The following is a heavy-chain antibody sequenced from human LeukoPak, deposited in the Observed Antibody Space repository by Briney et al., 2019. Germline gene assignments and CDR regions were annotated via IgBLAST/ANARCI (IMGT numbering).Heavy chain of an antibody. D-gene: IGHD3-3*01. J-gene: IGHJ4*02. CDR1: GGTFSSYA. CDR3: AGGDSPATIFGVVIPPGFDY. Sequence: GASVKVSCKASGGTFSSYAISWVRQAPGQGLEWMGGIIPIFGTANYAQKFQGRVTITADESTSTAYMELSSLRSEDTAVYYCAGGDSPATIFGVVIPPGFDYWDQGTLVTVSS. V-gene: IGHV1-69*13. CDR2: IIPIFGTA.